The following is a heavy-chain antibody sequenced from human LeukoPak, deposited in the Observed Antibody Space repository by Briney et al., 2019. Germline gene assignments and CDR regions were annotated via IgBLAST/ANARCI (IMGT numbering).Heavy chain of an antibody. V-gene: IGHV1-18*01. CDR3: ARTINYDSSGYFYY. CDR1: GYTFTSCG. CDR2: ISAYNGNT. D-gene: IGHD3-22*01. J-gene: IGHJ4*02. Sequence: ASVKVSCKASGYTFTSCGISWVRQAPGQGLEWMGWISAYNGNTNYAQKLQGRVTMTTDTSTSTAYMELRSLRSDDTAVYYCARTINYDSSGYFYYWGQGTLVTVSS.